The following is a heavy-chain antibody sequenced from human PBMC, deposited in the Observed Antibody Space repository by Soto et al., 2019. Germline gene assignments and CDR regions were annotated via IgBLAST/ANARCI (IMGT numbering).Heavy chain of an antibody. Sequence: GGSLRLSCAASGFTFSSYSMNWVRQAPGKGLEWVSSISSSSSYIYYADSVKGRFTISRDNAKNSLYLQMNSLRAEDTAVYYCAXRADTAMVYYYYYGMDVWGQGTTVTVSS. CDR3: AXRADTAMVYYYYYGMDV. CDR2: ISSSSSYI. J-gene: IGHJ6*02. D-gene: IGHD5-18*01. CDR1: GFTFSSYS. V-gene: IGHV3-21*01.